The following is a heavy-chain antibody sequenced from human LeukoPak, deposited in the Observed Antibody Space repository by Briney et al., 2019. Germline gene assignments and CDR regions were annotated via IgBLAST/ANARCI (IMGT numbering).Heavy chain of an antibody. V-gene: IGHV4-39*07. CDR1: GGSISSSSYY. CDR3: ARVPWPGSSGYYQSDADYFQH. CDR2: IYYSGST. Sequence: SETLSLTCTVSGGSISSSSYYWGWIRQPPGEGLEWIGSIYYSGSTYYNPSLKSRVTISVDTSKNQFSLKLSSVTAADTAVYYCARVPWPGSSGYYQSDADYFQHWGQGTLVTVSS. D-gene: IGHD3-22*01. J-gene: IGHJ1*01.